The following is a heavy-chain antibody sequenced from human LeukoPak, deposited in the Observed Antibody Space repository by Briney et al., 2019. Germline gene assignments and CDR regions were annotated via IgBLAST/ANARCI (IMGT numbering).Heavy chain of an antibody. V-gene: IGHV3-7*03. CDR3: AREATVFPGFSTYYYYGMDV. CDR2: IKQDGSEK. CDR1: GFTFSSYW. D-gene: IGHD4-17*01. J-gene: IGHJ6*04. Sequence: GRSLRLSCAASGFTFSSYWMSWVRQAPGKGLEWVANIKQDGSEKYYVDSVKGRFTISRDNAKNSLYLQMNSLRAEDTAVYYCAREATVFPGFSTYYYYGMDVWGKGTTVTVSS.